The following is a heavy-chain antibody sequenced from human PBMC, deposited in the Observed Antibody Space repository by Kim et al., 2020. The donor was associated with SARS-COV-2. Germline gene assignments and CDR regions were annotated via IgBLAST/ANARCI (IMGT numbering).Heavy chain of an antibody. CDR3: AKDSGPYQPLRADY. Sequence: DSVKGRLPISRDNSKNTLYLQMNSLRAEDTAVYYCAKDSGPYQPLRADYWGQGTLVTVSS. D-gene: IGHD2-2*01. J-gene: IGHJ4*02. V-gene: IGHV3-23*01.